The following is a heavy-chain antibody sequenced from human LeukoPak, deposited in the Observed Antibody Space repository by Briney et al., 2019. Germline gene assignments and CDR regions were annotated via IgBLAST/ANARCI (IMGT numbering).Heavy chain of an antibody. V-gene: IGHV3-7*05. Sequence: GGSLRLSCAASGFTFSGSWMDWVRQAPGKGLEWVAIIKPDGTDKYYVDSVKGRFTVSKDNAKNLLYLQMNSLRAEDTAMYCCARNRGGGSGYSDYWGQGTLVTVSS. CDR1: GFTFSGSW. CDR3: ARNRGGGSGYSDY. J-gene: IGHJ4*02. D-gene: IGHD3-22*01. CDR2: IKPDGTDK.